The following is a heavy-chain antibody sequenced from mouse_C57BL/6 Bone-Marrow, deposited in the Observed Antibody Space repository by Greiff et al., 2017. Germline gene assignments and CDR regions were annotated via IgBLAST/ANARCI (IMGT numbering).Heavy chain of an antibody. Sequence: VQLQQSGPELVKPGASVKISCKASGYTFTDYYMNWVKQSHGKSLEWIGDINPNNGGTSYNQKFKGKATLTVDKSSSTAYMELRSLTSEDSAVYYCASFTTVVATGYYFDYWGQGTTLTVSS. J-gene: IGHJ2*01. CDR1: GYTFTDYY. V-gene: IGHV1-26*01. D-gene: IGHD1-1*01. CDR2: INPNNGGT. CDR3: ASFTTVVATGYYFDY.